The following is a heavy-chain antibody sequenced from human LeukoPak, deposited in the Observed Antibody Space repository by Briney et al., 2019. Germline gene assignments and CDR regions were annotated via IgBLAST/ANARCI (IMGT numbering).Heavy chain of an antibody. D-gene: IGHD6-13*01. V-gene: IGHV3-30*02. Sequence: GGSLRLSCVASGFTFDYWMSWVRQAPGKGLEWVAFIRNDGTIKYYADSVKGRFTISRDNSKNTLYLQMNSLRPEDTAVYYCAKTGSSSWGYFDYWGQGTLVTVSS. CDR2: IRNDGTIK. CDR3: AKTGSSSWGYFDY. CDR1: GFTFDYW. J-gene: IGHJ4*02.